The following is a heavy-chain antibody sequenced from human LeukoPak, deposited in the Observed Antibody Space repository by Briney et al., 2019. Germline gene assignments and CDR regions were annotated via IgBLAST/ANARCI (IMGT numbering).Heavy chain of an antibody. CDR1: GYSFTSYW. Sequence: GESLKISCKGSGYSFTSYWIGWVRQMPGKGLEWMGIIYPGDSDTRYSPSFQGQVTISADKSISTAYLQWSSLKASDTAMYYCAGHIPKYSNYGYYYYYMDVWGKGTTVTVSS. J-gene: IGHJ6*03. D-gene: IGHD4-11*01. CDR2: IYPGDSDT. CDR3: AGHIPKYSNYGYYYYYMDV. V-gene: IGHV5-51*01.